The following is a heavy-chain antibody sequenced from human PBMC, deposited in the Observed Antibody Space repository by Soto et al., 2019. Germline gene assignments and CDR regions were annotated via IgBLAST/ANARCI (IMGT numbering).Heavy chain of an antibody. Sequence: PSETLSLTCSVSDGSIRSYYWSWIRQSPEKGLEWIGYFYHSGNSNYNPSLKSRVTISVDTSKNQLSLSLRSVTAADTAVYFCARISSVDPYGYVNGGLDVWGQGTTVTVSS. D-gene: IGHD5-18*01. CDR1: DGSIRSYY. V-gene: IGHV4-59*01. CDR3: ARISSVDPYGYVNGGLDV. J-gene: IGHJ6*02. CDR2: FYHSGNS.